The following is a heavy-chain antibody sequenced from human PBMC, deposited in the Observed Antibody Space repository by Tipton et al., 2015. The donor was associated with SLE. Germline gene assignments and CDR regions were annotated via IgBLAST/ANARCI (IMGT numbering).Heavy chain of an antibody. CDR3: ARSEGFQLLFQFLEH. CDR2: VYTGGAT. V-gene: IGHV4-61*09. J-gene: IGHJ1*01. D-gene: IGHD3-16*02. CDR1: GASISRGSYY. Sequence: TLSLTCSVSGASISRGSYYWTWVRQPAGKGLEWIGHVYTGGATTYNPSLENRVTISLDTSKNHFSLYLTSVTAADTAVYYCARSEGFQLLFQFLEHWGQGTPVTVSS.